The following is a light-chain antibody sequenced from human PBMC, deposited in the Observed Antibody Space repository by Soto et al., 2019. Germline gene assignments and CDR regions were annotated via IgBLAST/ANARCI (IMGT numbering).Light chain of an antibody. CDR1: QSVSSY. J-gene: IGKJ5*01. CDR3: QQYSNWPPFT. V-gene: IGKV3-11*01. CDR2: DAS. Sequence: EIVLTQSPATLSLSPVERATLSCRASQSVSSYLAWYQQKPGQAPRLLIYDASTRATGIPARFSGSGSGTEFTLTISSLQSADSAVYYCQQYSNWPPFTFGQGTRLEIK.